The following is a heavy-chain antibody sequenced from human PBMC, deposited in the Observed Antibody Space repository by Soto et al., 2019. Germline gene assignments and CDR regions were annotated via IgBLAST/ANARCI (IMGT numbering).Heavy chain of an antibody. D-gene: IGHD3-10*01. V-gene: IGHV3-30*18. Sequence: GGSLRLSCAASGFTFGSYGMHWVRQAPGKGLEWVAVISYDGSNKYYADSVKGRFTISRDNSKNTLYLQMNSLRAEDTAVYYCAKEGLLWFGEFFDYWGQGTLVTVSS. CDR1: GFTFGSYG. CDR3: AKEGLLWFGEFFDY. J-gene: IGHJ4*02. CDR2: ISYDGSNK.